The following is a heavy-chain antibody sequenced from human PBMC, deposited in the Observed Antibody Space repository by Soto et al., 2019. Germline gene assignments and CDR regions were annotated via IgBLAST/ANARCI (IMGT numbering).Heavy chain of an antibody. CDR1: GGTFSSYA. V-gene: IGHV1-69*13. CDR3: ARRGYSGYDKGSRNYYYYGMDV. J-gene: IGHJ6*02. Sequence: ASVKVSSKASGGTFSSYAISWVRQSPGQGLEWMGGIIPIFGTANYAQKFQGRVAITADESTSTAYMELSSLRSEDTAVYYCARRGYSGYDKGSRNYYYYGMDVWGQGTTVTVSS. D-gene: IGHD5-12*01. CDR2: IIPIFGTA.